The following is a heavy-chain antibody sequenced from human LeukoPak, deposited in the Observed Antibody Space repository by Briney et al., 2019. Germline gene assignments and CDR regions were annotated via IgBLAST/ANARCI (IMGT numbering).Heavy chain of an antibody. Sequence: GGSLRLSCAASGFTFSSYGMHWVRQAPGKGLEWVAVISYDGSNKYYADSVKGRFTISRDNSKNTLYLQMNSLRAEDTAVYYCVEGRGFKFDYWGQGTLVTVSS. V-gene: IGHV3-30*03. J-gene: IGHJ4*02. CDR2: ISYDGSNK. CDR3: VEGRGFKFDY. CDR1: GFTFSSYG. D-gene: IGHD3-10*01.